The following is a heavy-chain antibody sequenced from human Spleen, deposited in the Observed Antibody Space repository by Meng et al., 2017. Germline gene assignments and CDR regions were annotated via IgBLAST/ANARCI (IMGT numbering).Heavy chain of an antibody. V-gene: IGHV4-34*01. CDR3: ARGPTTMAHDFDY. D-gene: IGHD4-11*01. Sequence: GLRPQCGAGLLNPSGNLALACVVSGESFSDYYLGWIRQPPGKGLEWIGEINHSGSTNSHPSLESRATISVDTSQNNLSLKLSSVTAADSAAYYCARGPTTMAHDFDYWGQGTLVTVSS. J-gene: IGHJ4*02. CDR1: GESFSDYY. CDR2: INHSGST.